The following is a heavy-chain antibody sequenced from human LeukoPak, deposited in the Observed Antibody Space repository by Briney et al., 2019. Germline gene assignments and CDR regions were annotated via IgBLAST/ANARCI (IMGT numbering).Heavy chain of an antibody. CDR2: IYSGGST. CDR1: GFTVSSNY. Sequence: PGGSLRLSCAASGFTVSSNYMSWVRQAPGKGLEWVSVIYSGGSTYYADSVKGRFTISRDNAKNTLYLQMNSLRAEDTAVYYCARALSSGYVPWMVVAFDIWGQGTMVTVSS. V-gene: IGHV3-53*01. D-gene: IGHD5-12*01. J-gene: IGHJ3*02. CDR3: ARALSSGYVPWMVVAFDI.